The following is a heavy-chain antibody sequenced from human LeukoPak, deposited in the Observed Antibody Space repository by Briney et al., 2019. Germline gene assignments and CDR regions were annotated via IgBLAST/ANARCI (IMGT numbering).Heavy chain of an antibody. CDR2: ISAGGNS. CDR3: ARDLRLAHSRWYYYGSGERLTAFDI. D-gene: IGHD3-10*01. CDR1: GGSFSGYF. J-gene: IGHJ3*02. Sequence: PSETLSLTCAVYGGSFSGYFWTWIRQSPGKGLEWIGEISAGGNSNENPSLKSRVTISVDTSKNQFSLKLSSVTAADTAVYYCARDLRLAHSRWYYYGSGERLTAFDIWGQGTMVTVPS. V-gene: IGHV4-34*01.